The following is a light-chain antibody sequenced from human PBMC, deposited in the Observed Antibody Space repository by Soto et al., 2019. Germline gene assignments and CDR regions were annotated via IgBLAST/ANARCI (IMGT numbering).Light chain of an antibody. J-gene: IGKJ4*01. Sequence: DIQMTQSPSSLSASVGDRVTFTCRASRDITNHLAWYQQKPGKVPKLLIYAASTLQSGVPSRFSGSGSGTDFTLTISRLEPEDFAVYYCQQCDGSPRLTCGGGTKLEIK. CDR3: QQCDGSPRLT. CDR1: RDITNH. V-gene: IGKV1-27*01. CDR2: AAS.